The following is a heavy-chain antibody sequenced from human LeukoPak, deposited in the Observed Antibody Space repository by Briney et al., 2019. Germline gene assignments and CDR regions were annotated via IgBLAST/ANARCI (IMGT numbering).Heavy chain of an antibody. J-gene: IGHJ3*02. CDR2: IIPIFGTA. CDR3: ARDRVVRIGPGAFDI. V-gene: IGHV1-69*01. Sequence: GASVNVSCKASGGTFGSYAISWVRQAPGQGLEWMGGIIPIFGTANYAQKFQGRVTITADESTSTAYMELSSLRSEDTAVYYCARDRVVRIGPGAFDIWGQGTMVTVSS. CDR1: GGTFGSYA. D-gene: IGHD2/OR15-2a*01.